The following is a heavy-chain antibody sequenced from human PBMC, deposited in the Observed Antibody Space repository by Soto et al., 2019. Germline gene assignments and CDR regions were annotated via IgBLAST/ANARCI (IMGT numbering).Heavy chain of an antibody. CDR2: INHSGST. J-gene: IGHJ5*02. CDR1: GGSFSGYY. V-gene: IGHV4-34*01. D-gene: IGHD4-4*01. CDR3: ARGTDVESNGYNWFDP. Sequence: QVQLQQWGAGLLKPSETLSLTCAVYGGSFSGYYWSWIRQPPGKGLEWIGEINHSGSTNYNPSLKSRVTISVDTSKNKFSLKLSSVTAADTAVYYCARGTDVESNGYNWFDPWGQGTLVTVSS.